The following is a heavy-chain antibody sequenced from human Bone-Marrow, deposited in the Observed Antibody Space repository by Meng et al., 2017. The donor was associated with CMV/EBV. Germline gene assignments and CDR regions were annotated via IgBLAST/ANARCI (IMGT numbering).Heavy chain of an antibody. CDR3: ARENCSSTSCYYGMDV. CDR2: NNPSGGST. J-gene: IGHJ6*02. V-gene: IGHV1-46*01. CDR1: GYTLTNYS. Sequence: ASVKVSCKASGYTLTNYSMHLVRQAPGQGLEWMGINNPSGGSTTYAQMFQGRVTMTRDTSTSTVYRELSSLRSEDTAVYYCARENCSSTSCYYGMDVWGQGTTVTVPS. D-gene: IGHD2-2*01.